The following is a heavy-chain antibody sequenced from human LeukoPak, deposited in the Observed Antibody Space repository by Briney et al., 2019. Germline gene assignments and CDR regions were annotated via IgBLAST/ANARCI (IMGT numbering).Heavy chain of an antibody. CDR2: IKQDGSEK. V-gene: IGHV3-7*01. CDR3: ARRAVVVPAAIGTFDY. J-gene: IGHJ4*02. Sequence: GGSLRLSCAVSGFPFSSYLMSWVRQAPGKGLEWVANIKQDGSEKYYVDSVKGRFTISRDNAKNSLYLQMNSLRAEDTAVYYCARRAVVVPAAIGTFDYWGQGTLVTVSS. D-gene: IGHD2-2*02. CDR1: GFPFSSYL.